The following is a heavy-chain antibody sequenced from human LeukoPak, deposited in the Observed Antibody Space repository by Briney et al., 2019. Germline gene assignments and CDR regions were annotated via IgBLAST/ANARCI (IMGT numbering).Heavy chain of an antibody. CDR3: ARRPYSSGWYYLDY. D-gene: IGHD6-19*01. J-gene: IGHJ4*02. V-gene: IGHV4-59*01. Sequence: PSETLSLTCTVSGGPISNYYWNWIRQPPGKGLEWIGYIYDGGSTNHNPSLRSRVTVSVDTSKNQFSLKLSSVTAADTAVYYCARRPYSSGWYYLDYWGQGTLVTVSS. CDR2: IYDGGST. CDR1: GGPISNYY.